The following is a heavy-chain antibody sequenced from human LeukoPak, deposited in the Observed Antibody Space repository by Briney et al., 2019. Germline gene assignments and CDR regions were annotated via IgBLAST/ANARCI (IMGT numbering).Heavy chain of an antibody. V-gene: IGHV3-74*01. CDR1: GFTFGSYW. J-gene: IGHJ4*02. Sequence: GGSLRLSCAASGFTFGSYWMHWVRQAPGKGLVWVSHINVDGSSTTYADSVKGRFTISRDNAKNSLYLQMNSLRAEDTAVYYCASGLELDYWGQGTLVTVSS. CDR3: ASGLELDY. CDR2: INVDGSST.